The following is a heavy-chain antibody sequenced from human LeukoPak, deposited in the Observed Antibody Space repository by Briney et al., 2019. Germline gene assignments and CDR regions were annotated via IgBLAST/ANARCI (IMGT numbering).Heavy chain of an antibody. CDR2: IYYSGST. CDR3: ARGGRDGYNAPLNDY. Sequence: PSETLSLTCTVSGASISSYYWSWLRQPPGKGLEWIGYIYYSGSTNYNPSLKSRVTISVDTSKNQVSLKLSSVTAADTAVYYCARGGRDGYNAPLNDYWGQGTLVTVSS. J-gene: IGHJ4*02. D-gene: IGHD5-24*01. V-gene: IGHV4-59*01. CDR1: GASISSYY.